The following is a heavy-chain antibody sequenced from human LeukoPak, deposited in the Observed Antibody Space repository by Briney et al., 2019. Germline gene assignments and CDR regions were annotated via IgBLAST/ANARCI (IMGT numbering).Heavy chain of an antibody. Sequence: GGSLRLSCAASGFTVSSNYMSWVRQAPGKGLEWVSVIYSGGSTYYADFVKGRFTISRDNSKNTLYLQMNSLRAEDTAVYYCARHDWRELTIDYWGQGTLVTVSS. J-gene: IGHJ4*02. CDR3: ARHDWRELTIDY. V-gene: IGHV3-66*04. CDR1: GFTVSSNY. CDR2: IYSGGST. D-gene: IGHD1-26*01.